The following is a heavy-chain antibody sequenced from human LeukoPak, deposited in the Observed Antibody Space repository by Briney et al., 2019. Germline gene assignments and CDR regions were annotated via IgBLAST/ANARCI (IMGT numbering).Heavy chain of an antibody. CDR2: IYTSGST. Sequence: PSETLSLTCTVSGGSISSYYWSWIRQPAGKGLEWIGRIYTSGSTNYNSSLKSGVTMSVDTSKNQFSLKLSSVTAADTAVYYCARDLVGATTAAGWFDPWGQGTLVTVSS. J-gene: IGHJ5*02. CDR3: ARDLVGATTAAGWFDP. V-gene: IGHV4-4*07. CDR1: GGSISSYY. D-gene: IGHD1-26*01.